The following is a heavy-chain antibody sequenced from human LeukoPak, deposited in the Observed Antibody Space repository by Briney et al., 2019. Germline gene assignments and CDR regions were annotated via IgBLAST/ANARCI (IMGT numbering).Heavy chain of an antibody. CDR3: ARVLGYSRRNPFDS. V-gene: IGHV5-51*01. CDR2: IYPGDSDT. D-gene: IGHD5-18*01. J-gene: IGHJ5*01. CDR1: GYPFISHW. Sequence: GESLKISCKGSGYPFISHWIGWVCQMPGKGLEWMGTIYPGDSDTRYSPSFQGQVTISVDNSINTAYLQWNSLRASDTATYYCARVLGYSRRNPFDSWGQGTLVTVSS.